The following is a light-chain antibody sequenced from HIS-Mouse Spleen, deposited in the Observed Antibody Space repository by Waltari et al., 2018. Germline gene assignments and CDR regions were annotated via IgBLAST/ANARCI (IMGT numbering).Light chain of an antibody. CDR2: RNN. V-gene: IGLV1-47*01. CDR1: SSNIGSNY. J-gene: IGLJ2*01. CDR3: AAWDDSLSGHVV. Sequence: QSVLTQPPSASVTPGQRVTISCSGSSSNIGSNYVYWYQQLPGTAPKLLIYRNNPRPSGVPDRFSGSKSGTSASLAISGLRSEDEADYYCAAWDDSLSGHVVFGGGTKLTVL.